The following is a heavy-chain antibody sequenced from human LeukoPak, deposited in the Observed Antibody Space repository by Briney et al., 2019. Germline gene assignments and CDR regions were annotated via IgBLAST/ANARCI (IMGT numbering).Heavy chain of an antibody. J-gene: IGHJ4*02. CDR3: ARRSAGGIALDY. CDR1: GGSISSYY. Sequence: SETLSLTCTVSGGSISSYYWSWIRQPPGKGLEWIGYIYYSGSTNYNPSLKSRVTMSVDTSKNQFSLKLSPVTAADTAVYYCARRSAGGIALDYWGQGTLVTVSS. V-gene: IGHV4-59*08. CDR2: IYYSGST. D-gene: IGHD6-13*01.